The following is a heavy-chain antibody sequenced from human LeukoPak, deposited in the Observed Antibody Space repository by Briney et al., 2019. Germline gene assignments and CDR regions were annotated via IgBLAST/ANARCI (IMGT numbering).Heavy chain of an antibody. CDR1: GFTFSSYS. Sequence: GSLRLSCAASGFTFSSYSMNWVRQPPGKGLEWIGSIYYSGSTYYNPSLKSRVTISVDTSKNQFSLKLSSVTAADTAVYYCARVDIAARPFDYWGQGTLVTVSS. D-gene: IGHD6-6*01. V-gene: IGHV4-39*07. CDR3: ARVDIAARPFDY. J-gene: IGHJ4*02. CDR2: IYYSGST.